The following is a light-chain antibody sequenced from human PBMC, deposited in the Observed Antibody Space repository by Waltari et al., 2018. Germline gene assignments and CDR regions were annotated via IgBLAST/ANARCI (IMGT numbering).Light chain of an antibody. CDR1: SSDVGGYDF. V-gene: IGLV2-14*03. J-gene: IGLJ1*01. Sequence: QSALTQPASVSGSPGQSITISCTGTSSDVGGYDFVSWYQQHTGKAPKLLIYDVSKRPSALCNRFSVSNAGNTASLTISVLQAEDEADYCCNSYSSSSTFYVFGTGPKVTVL. CDR2: DVS. CDR3: NSYSSSSTFYV.